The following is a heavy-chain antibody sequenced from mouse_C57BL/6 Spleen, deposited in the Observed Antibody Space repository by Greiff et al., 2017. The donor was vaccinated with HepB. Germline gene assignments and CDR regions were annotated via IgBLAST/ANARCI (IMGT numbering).Heavy chain of an antibody. CDR2: INPNNGGT. V-gene: IGHV1-26*01. CDR1: GYTFTDYY. J-gene: IGHJ1*03. D-gene: IGHD1-1*01. Sequence: VQLQQSGPELVKPGASVKISCKASGYTFTDYYMNWVKQSHGKSLEWIGDINPNNGGTSYNQKFKGKATLTVDKSSSTAYMELRSLTSEDSAVYYCARGGYGRYCDVWGTGTTVTVSS. CDR3: ARGGYGRYCDV.